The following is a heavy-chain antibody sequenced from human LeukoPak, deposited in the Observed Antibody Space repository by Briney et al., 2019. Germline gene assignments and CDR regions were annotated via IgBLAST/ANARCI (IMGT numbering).Heavy chain of an antibody. CDR2: IYYTGSA. D-gene: IGHD1-14*01. CDR1: GGSINTYY. Sequence: SETLSLTCSVSGGSINTYYWSWIRQTPGKGLEWIGFIYYTGSANYNPSLKSRVTMSVDTSKSQFSLKLTSVTAADTALYYCARGANRLDSWGRGTLVTVSS. V-gene: IGHV4-59*12. CDR3: ARGANRLDS. J-gene: IGHJ4*02.